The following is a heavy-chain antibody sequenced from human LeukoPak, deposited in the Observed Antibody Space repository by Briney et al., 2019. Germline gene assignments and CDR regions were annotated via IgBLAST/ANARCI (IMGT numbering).Heavy chain of an antibody. CDR3: ARHRASSSPYDY. CDR2: IYTSGST. V-gene: IGHV4-59*10. Sequence: SETLSLTCAVYGGSFSSYYWSWIRQPAGKGLEWIGRIYTSGSTNYNPSLKSRVTFSVDTSKNQLSLNLSSVTAADTAVYFCARHRASSSPYDYWGQGTLVTVSS. J-gene: IGHJ4*02. D-gene: IGHD6-6*01. CDR1: GGSFSSYY.